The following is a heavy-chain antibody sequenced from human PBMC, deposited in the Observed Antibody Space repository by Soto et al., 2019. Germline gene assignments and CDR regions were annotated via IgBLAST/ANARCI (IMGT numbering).Heavy chain of an antibody. V-gene: IGHV1-18*01. Sequence: QVQMVQSGAEVKKPGASVKVSCKASGYTFTSYGISWVRQAPGQGLEWMGWINAYNGNTNYAQKLQCRVTMTTDASTSTAYMELRSLRSADSAVYYCARVLPPFDAWGQGTQVSESS. CDR3: ARVLPPFDA. J-gene: IGHJ5*02. CDR2: INAYNGNT. CDR1: GYTFTSYG.